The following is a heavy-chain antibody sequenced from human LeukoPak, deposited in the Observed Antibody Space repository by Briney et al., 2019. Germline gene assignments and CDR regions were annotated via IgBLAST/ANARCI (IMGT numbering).Heavy chain of an antibody. Sequence: GGSLRLSCAASGFTFSSYEMNWVRQAPGKGLEWVSYISSSGSTIYYADSVKGRFTISRDNAKNSLYLQMNSLRAEDTAVYYCARAGKWSLYYFDYWGQGTLVTVSS. D-gene: IGHD2-15*01. CDR3: ARAGKWSLYYFDY. CDR2: ISSSGSTI. V-gene: IGHV3-48*03. J-gene: IGHJ4*02. CDR1: GFTFSSYE.